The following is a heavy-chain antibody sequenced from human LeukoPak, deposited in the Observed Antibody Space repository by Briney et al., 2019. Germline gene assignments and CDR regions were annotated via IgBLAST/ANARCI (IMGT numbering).Heavy chain of an antibody. V-gene: IGHV4-39*01. D-gene: IGHD2-15*01. CDR2: IYYGGGT. CDR1: GGSISSSGYY. Sequence: SETLSLTCTVSGGSISSSGYYWGWIRQPPGKGLEWIGSIYYGGGTYYNPSLKSRVTISVDTSMNQFSLKLSFVTTADTAVHYCARALGYCSGGSCTRGYNWFDPWGQGTLVTVPS. J-gene: IGHJ5*02. CDR3: ARALGYCSGGSCTRGYNWFDP.